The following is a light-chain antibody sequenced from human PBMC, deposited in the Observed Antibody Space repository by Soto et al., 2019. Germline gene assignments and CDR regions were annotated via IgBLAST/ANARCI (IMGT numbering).Light chain of an antibody. V-gene: IGKV1-8*01. CDR3: QQYYSYPPT. Sequence: AIRMTQSPSSFSASTGDRVTITCRASQGISSYLAWYQQKPGKAPKLLIYAASTLQSGVPSRFSGSGSGTDFTLTISSLQSEDFATYYCQQYYSYPPTFGQGTKVEIK. CDR2: AAS. CDR1: QGISSY. J-gene: IGKJ1*01.